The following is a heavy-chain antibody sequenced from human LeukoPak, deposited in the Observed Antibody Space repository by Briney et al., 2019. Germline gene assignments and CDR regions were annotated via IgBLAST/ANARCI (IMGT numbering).Heavy chain of an antibody. CDR1: GYTFTGYY. CDR3: ARVSYDSSGYTRHDAFDI. CDR2: INPSGGST. J-gene: IGHJ3*02. D-gene: IGHD3-22*01. Sequence: WASVKVSCKASGYTFTGYYMHWVRQAPGQGLEWMGIINPSGGSTSYAQKFQGRVTMTRDTSISTAYMELSRLRSDDTAVYYCARVSYDSSGYTRHDAFDIWGQGTMVTVSS. V-gene: IGHV1-2*02.